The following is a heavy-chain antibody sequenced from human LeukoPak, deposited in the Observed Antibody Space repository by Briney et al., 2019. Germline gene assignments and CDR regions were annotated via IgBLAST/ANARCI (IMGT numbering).Heavy chain of an antibody. D-gene: IGHD2/OR15-2a*01. Sequence: WASVKVSCKASGYAFTRSYMHWVRQAPGQGLEWMGIINPNGGTTTYAQRFQGRVAMTRDTSTSTVYMELSSLRAEDTAVYYCARELGIIGAPRRPLVYWGQGTLVTVSS. CDR1: GYAFTRSY. CDR3: ARELGIIGAPRRPLVY. V-gene: IGHV1-46*01. CDR2: INPNGGTT. J-gene: IGHJ4*02.